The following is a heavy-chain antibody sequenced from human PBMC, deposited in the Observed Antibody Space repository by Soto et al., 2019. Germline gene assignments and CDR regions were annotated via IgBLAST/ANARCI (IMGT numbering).Heavy chain of an antibody. V-gene: IGHV4-39*01. J-gene: IGHJ4*02. Sequence: TLSLTCTVSGGSITSSSFYWGWIRQPPGKGLEWIGHIFHTGATYYNPTLKSRLRMSVDTSKNQFSLNLSSVTATDTAVYYCARRRIVPTTNFDYWGQGTLVTVSS. CDR2: IFHTGAT. CDR1: GGSITSSSFY. CDR3: ARRRIVPTTNFDY. D-gene: IGHD1-26*01.